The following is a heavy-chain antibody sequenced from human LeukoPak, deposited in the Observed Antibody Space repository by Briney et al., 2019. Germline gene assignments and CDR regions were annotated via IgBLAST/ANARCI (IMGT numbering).Heavy chain of an antibody. Sequence: SETLSLTCTVSGGSISSYYWSWIRQPPGKGLEWIGYIYYSGSTNYNPSLKSRVTISVDTSKNQFSLKLSSVTAADTAVYYCARILPMDYYDSSGYVFDYWGQGTLVTVSA. CDR2: IYYSGST. CDR3: ARILPMDYYDSSGYVFDY. CDR1: GGSISSYY. D-gene: IGHD3-22*01. V-gene: IGHV4-59*01. J-gene: IGHJ4*02.